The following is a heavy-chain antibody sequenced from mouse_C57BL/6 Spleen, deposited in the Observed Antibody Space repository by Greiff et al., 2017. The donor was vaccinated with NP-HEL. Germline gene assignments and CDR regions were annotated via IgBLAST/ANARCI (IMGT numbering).Heavy chain of an antibody. Sequence: EVQLVESGGGLVKPGGSLKLSCAASGFTFSSYAMSWVRQTPEKRLEWVATISDGGSYTYYPDNVKGRFTISRDNAKNNLYLQMSHLKSEDTAIYYCATERFITTVGDYFGYWGQGTTLTVSS. D-gene: IGHD1-1*01. V-gene: IGHV5-4*01. CDR3: ATERFITTVGDYFGY. CDR1: GFTFSSYA. J-gene: IGHJ2*01. CDR2: ISDGGSYT.